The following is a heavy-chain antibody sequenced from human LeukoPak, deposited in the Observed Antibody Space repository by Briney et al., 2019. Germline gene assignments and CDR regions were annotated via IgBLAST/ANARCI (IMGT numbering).Heavy chain of an antibody. V-gene: IGHV4-59*01. Sequence: SETLSLTCTVSGGSISSYYWSWIRLPPGKGLEWIGYIYYSGSTNYNPSLKSRVTISVDTSKNQFSLKLSSVTAADTAVYYCARDLPRGVTTKYYGMDVWGQGTTVTVSS. CDR2: IYYSGST. CDR1: GGSISSYY. J-gene: IGHJ6*02. D-gene: IGHD4-17*01. CDR3: ARDLPRGVTTKYYGMDV.